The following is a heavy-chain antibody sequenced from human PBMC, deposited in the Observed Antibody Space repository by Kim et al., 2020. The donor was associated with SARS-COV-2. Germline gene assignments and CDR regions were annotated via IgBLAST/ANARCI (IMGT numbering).Heavy chain of an antibody. CDR3: ARGISATGNSYWFDP. V-gene: IGHV4-39*01. CDR1: GDSLSSGGYY. D-gene: IGHD6-13*01. Sequence: SETLSLTCTVSGDSLSSGGYYWGWIRQPPGKGLEWIGTIFYTGRTYYNPSLTSRVTIYADTSKKLFSLKVTSVTAADTAVYYCARGISATGNSYWFDPWGQGTLVTVSS. CDR2: IFYTGRT. J-gene: IGHJ5*02.